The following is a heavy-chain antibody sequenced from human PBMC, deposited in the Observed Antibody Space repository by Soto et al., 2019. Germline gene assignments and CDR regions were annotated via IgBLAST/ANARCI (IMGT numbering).Heavy chain of an antibody. CDR1: GFTFSSYG. D-gene: IGHD2-2*02. J-gene: IGHJ4*02. Sequence: PGGSLRLSCAASGFTFSSYGMHWVRQAPGKGLEWVAVIWYDGSNKYYADSVKGRFTISRDNSKNTLYLQMNSLRAEDTAVYSCASSEYTNQDLNFDYWGQGTLVTVSS. CDR3: ASSEYTNQDLNFDY. CDR2: IWYDGSNK. V-gene: IGHV3-33*01.